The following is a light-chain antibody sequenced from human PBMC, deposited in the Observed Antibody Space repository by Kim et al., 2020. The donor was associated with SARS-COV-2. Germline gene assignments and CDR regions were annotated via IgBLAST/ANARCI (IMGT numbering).Light chain of an antibody. V-gene: IGLV3-1*01. J-gene: IGLJ2*01. CDR1: NLGSKY. CDR3: QSWDNRVVI. Sequence: VSPDQTVSLSCSGYNLGSKYSSWYYQEPGQSPVMVLYQDNKRPSGIPERFSGANSGTTATLTSSGDQPMDEADDYCQSWDNRVVIFGGGTQLTVL. CDR2: QDN.